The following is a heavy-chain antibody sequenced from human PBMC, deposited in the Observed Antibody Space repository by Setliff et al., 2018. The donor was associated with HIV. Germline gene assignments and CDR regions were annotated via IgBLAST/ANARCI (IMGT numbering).Heavy chain of an antibody. V-gene: IGHV1-2*02. D-gene: IGHD3-22*01. CDR3: ARDYYDSSGYIFFPGLPDY. J-gene: IGHJ4*02. CDR1: GYTFTGYY. CDR2: INPNNGGT. Sequence: GASVKVSCKASGYTFTGYYMHWVRQAPGQGLEWMGWINPNNGGTNYAQKFQGRVTMTRDTSISTAHMELSRLRSDDTAVYYCARDYYDSSGYIFFPGLPDYWGQGTLVTVSS.